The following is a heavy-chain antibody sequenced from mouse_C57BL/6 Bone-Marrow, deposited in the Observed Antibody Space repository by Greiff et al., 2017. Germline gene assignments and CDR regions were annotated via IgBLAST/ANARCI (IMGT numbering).Heavy chain of an antibody. Sequence: VQLQQSGAELARPGASVKMSCKASGYTFTSYTMHWVKQRPGQGLEWIGYINPSSGYTKYNQKFKDKATLTADKSSSTAYMQLSSLTSEDSAVYYCARGQFCNFGFSYWGQGTLVTVSA. CDR1: GYTFTSYT. CDR3: ARGQFCNFGFSY. CDR2: INPSSGYT. D-gene: IGHD2-1*01. V-gene: IGHV1-4*01. J-gene: IGHJ3*01.